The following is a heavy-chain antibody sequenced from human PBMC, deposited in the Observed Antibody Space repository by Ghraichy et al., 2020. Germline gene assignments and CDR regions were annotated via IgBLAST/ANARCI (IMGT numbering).Heavy chain of an antibody. J-gene: IGHJ4*02. Sequence: GGSLRLSCAASGFTFSNYAVTWVRQAPGKGLEWVSGISGDGTATYYADSVRGRFTISRDNSKNTLYLQMNSLRGEDTAVYYCAGDVYWGQGTLVTVSS. CDR2: ISGDGTAT. CDR1: GFTFSNYA. V-gene: IGHV3-23*01. CDR3: AGDVY. D-gene: IGHD3-10*01.